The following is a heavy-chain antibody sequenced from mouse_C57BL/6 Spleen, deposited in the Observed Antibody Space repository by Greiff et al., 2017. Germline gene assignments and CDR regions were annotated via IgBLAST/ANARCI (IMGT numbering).Heavy chain of an antibody. V-gene: IGHV5-9-1*02. CDR1: GFTFSSYA. J-gene: IGHJ2*01. Sequence: EVKVVESGEGLVKPGGSLKLSCAASGFTFSSYAMSWVRQTPEKRLEWVAYISSGGDYIYYADTVKGRFTISRDNSRNTLYLQMSSLKSEDTAMYYCTREGRTTDYFDYWGQGTTLTVSS. CDR2: ISSGGDYI. D-gene: IGHD1-1*01. CDR3: TREGRTTDYFDY.